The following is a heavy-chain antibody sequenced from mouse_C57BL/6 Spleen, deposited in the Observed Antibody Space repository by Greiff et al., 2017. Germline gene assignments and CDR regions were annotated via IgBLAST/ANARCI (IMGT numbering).Heavy chain of an antibody. CDR1: GYTFTSYW. CDR2: IHPNSGST. V-gene: IGHV1-64*01. J-gene: IGHJ2*01. CDR3: ARPDWERALDY. D-gene: IGHD4-1*01. Sequence: QVQLQQPGAELVKPGASVKLSCKASGYTFTSYWMHWVKQRPGQGLEWIGMIHPNSGSTNYNEKFKSKATLTVDKSSGTAYMQLSSLTSEDSAVYYSARPDWERALDYWGQGTTLTVSS.